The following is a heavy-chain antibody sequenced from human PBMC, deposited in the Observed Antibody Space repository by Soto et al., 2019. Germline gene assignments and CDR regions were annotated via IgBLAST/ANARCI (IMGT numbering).Heavy chain of an antibody. CDR2: INPNSGGT. Sequence: GASVKVSCKASGYTFTGYYMHWVRQAPGQGLEWMGWINPNSGGTNYAQKFQGWVTMTRDTSISTAYMELSRLRSDDTAVYYCAGEGGYGGYVGWFAPGGQGTLVPASS. V-gene: IGHV1-2*04. CDR3: AGEGGYGGYVGWFAP. J-gene: IGHJ5*02. CDR1: GYTFTGYY. D-gene: IGHD5-12*01.